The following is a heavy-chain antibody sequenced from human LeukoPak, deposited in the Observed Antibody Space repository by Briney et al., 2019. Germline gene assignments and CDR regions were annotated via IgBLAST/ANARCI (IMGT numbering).Heavy chain of an antibody. Sequence: ASVKVSCKASGYTFTSYGISWVRQAPGQGLEWMGWISAYNGNTNYAQKLQGRVTTTTDTSTSTAYMELRSLRSDDTAVYYCARAMYYDSSGYSDYWGQGTLVTVSS. D-gene: IGHD3-22*01. CDR2: ISAYNGNT. J-gene: IGHJ4*02. CDR1: GYTFTSYG. V-gene: IGHV1-18*01. CDR3: ARAMYYDSSGYSDY.